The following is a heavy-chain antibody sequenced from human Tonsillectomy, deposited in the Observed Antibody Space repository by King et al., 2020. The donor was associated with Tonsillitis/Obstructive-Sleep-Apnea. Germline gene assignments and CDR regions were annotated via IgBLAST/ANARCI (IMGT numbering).Heavy chain of an antibody. D-gene: IGHD3-10*01. CDR3: ARGSVGFY. CDR1: GGSFSGYY. Sequence: VQLQQWGAGLLKPSETLSLTCAVYGGSFSGYYWSWIRQPPGKGLEWIGEINHSGSTNYNPSLKSRVTISVDTSKNQFSLKLNSVTAADTAVYYCARGSVGFYCGQGTLVTVSS. V-gene: IGHV4-34*01. J-gene: IGHJ4*02. CDR2: INHSGST.